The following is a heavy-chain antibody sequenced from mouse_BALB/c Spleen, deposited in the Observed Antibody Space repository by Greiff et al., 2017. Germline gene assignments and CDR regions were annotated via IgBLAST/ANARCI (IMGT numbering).Heavy chain of an antibody. V-gene: IGHV3-2*02. CDR3: AKGLDDYAMDY. CDR2: ISYSGST. Sequence: DVKLVESGPGLVKPSQSLSLTCTVTGYSITSDYAWNWIRQFPGNKLEWMGYISYSGSTSYNPSLKSRISITRDTSKNQFFLQLNSVTTEDTATYYCAKGLDDYAMDYWGQGTSVTVSS. D-gene: IGHD6-2*01. CDR1: GYSITSDYA. J-gene: IGHJ4*01.